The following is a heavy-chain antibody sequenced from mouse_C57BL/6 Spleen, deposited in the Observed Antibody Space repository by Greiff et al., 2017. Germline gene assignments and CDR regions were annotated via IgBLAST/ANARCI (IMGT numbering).Heavy chain of an antibody. D-gene: IGHD1-1*01. CDR3: ARIGYYCSLLAY. CDR2: IHPANGNT. V-gene: IGHV14-3*01. Sequence: VQLKASLAELVRPGASVKLSCTASGFNIKNTYMHWVKQRPEQGLEWIGRIHPANGNTKYDPKFQGKATITADTSSNTAYLQLSSLTSEDTAIYYCARIGYYCSLLAYWGQGTLVTVSA. CDR1: GFNIKNTY. J-gene: IGHJ3*01.